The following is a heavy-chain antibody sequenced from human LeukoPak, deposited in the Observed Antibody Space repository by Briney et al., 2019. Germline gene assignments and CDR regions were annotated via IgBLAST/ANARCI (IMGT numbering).Heavy chain of an antibody. J-gene: IGHJ4*02. Sequence: SETLSLTCTVSGGSISSYYWSWIRQPPGKGLEWIGYIYYSGSTNYNPSLKSRVTISVDTSKNQFSLKLSSVTAADTAVYYCARDLNWSVGPFDYWGQGTLVTVSS. D-gene: IGHD3-3*01. CDR2: IYYSGST. CDR3: ARDLNWSVGPFDY. CDR1: GGSISSYY. V-gene: IGHV4-59*01.